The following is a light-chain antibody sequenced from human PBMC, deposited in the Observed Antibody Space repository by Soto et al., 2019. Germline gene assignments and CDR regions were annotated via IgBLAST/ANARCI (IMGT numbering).Light chain of an antibody. Sequence: IVMTQSXSTLSVXXXXMXTLXXXASQSVSSNLAWYQQKPGQAPRLLIYGASTRATGIPARFSGSGSGTEFTLTISSLQSEDCAIYYCQQYHTWPITFGGGTKVDIK. V-gene: IGKV3-15*01. CDR2: GAS. CDR1: QSVSSN. CDR3: QQYHTWPIT. J-gene: IGKJ4*01.